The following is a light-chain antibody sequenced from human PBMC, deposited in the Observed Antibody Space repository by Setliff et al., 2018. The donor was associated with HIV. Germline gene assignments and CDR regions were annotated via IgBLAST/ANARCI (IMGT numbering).Light chain of an antibody. Sequence: QSALTQPASVTGSPGQSITISCTGTSGDVGRYNLVSWYHQQPGQPPKLMIYQASKRPSGVSNRFSGSTSGNTASLTISGLQAEDEADYYCCSNTGSNTYVFGTGTKVTVL. CDR3: CSNTGSNTYV. V-gene: IGLV2-23*01. CDR1: SGDVGRYNL. J-gene: IGLJ1*01. CDR2: QAS.